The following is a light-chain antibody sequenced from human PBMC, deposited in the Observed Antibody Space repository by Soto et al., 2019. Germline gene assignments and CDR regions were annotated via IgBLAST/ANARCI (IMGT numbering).Light chain of an antibody. CDR1: QSVRSN. CDR2: GAS. J-gene: IGKJ1*01. CDR3: QQYGSSGT. V-gene: IGKV3-20*01. Sequence: EIVMTQFPATLSVSPGERATLSCRASQSVRSNLAWYQQKPGQAPRLLIYGASNRATGIPDRFSGSGSGTDFTLTISRLEPEDFAVYYCQQYGSSGTFGQGTKVDIK.